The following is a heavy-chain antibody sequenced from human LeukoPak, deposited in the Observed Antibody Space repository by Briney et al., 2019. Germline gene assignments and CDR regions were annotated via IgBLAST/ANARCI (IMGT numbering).Heavy chain of an antibody. D-gene: IGHD5-24*01. CDR3: AKAILKERWLQSYGMDV. Sequence: PGGSLRLSCAASGFTFDDYAMHWVRQAPGKGLEWVSAISGSGGSTYYADSVKGRFTISRDNSKNTLYLQMNSLRAEDTAVYYCAKAILKERWLQSYGMDVWGQGTTVTVSS. CDR2: ISGSGGST. CDR1: GFTFDDYA. J-gene: IGHJ6*02. V-gene: IGHV3-23*01.